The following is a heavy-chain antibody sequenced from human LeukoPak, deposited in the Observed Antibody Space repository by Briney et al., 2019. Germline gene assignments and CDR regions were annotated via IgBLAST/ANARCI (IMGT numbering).Heavy chain of an antibody. CDR2: ISSSSSYT. Sequence: NPGGSLRLSCAASGFTFSDYYMSWIRQAPGKGLEWVSYISSSSSYTNYADSVKGRFTISRDNAKNSLYLQMNSLRAEDTAVYYCAILSRVSSGWYYYGMDVWGQGTTVTVSS. D-gene: IGHD6-19*01. CDR3: AILSRVSSGWYYYGMDV. J-gene: IGHJ6*02. CDR1: GFTFSDYY. V-gene: IGHV3-11*06.